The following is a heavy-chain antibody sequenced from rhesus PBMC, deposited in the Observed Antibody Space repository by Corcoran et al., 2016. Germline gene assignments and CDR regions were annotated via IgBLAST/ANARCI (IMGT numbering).Heavy chain of an antibody. Sequence: DVTLVESGGGLVKPGGSLRLSCVGSGFIFSSFEMSWVRQAPGKGLELVATIRDDCGATHYPDSLKDRFTISRDNAKNLVSLQLNSLRADDTAVYYCARRLCGRGFCYYGLDSWG. CDR2: IRDDCGAT. V-gene: IGHV3-100*02. CDR1: GFIFSSFE. CDR3: ARRLCGRGFCYYGLDS. J-gene: IGHJ6*01. D-gene: IGHD2-39*01.